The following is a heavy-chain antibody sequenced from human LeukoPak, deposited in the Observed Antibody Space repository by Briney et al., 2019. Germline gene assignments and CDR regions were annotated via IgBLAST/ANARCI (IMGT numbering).Heavy chain of an antibody. CDR1: GGTFSSYT. CDR2: IIPILGIA. Sequence: SVKVSCKAPGGTFSSYTISWVRQAPGQGLEWMGRIIPILGIANYAQKFQGRVTITADKSTSTAYMELSSLRSEDTAVYYCARDSMTTAGYYYYYYMDVWGKGTTVTVSS. CDR3: ARDSMTTAGYYYYYYMDV. J-gene: IGHJ6*03. D-gene: IGHD4-11*01. V-gene: IGHV1-69*04.